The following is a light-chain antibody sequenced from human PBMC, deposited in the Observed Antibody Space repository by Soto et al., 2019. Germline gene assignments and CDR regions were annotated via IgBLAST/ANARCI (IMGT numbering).Light chain of an antibody. CDR2: GAS. J-gene: IGKJ4*01. CDR3: QQYDVWPALT. V-gene: IGKV3-15*01. Sequence: EKALTQSPVTLSLSPGERATLSCRASQSVSSNLAWYQQRSGQAPRLLIYGASTRASGVPDRFSGSGSGTEFILTISSLQSEDSAVYYCQQYDVWPALTFGGGTKVDIK. CDR1: QSVSSN.